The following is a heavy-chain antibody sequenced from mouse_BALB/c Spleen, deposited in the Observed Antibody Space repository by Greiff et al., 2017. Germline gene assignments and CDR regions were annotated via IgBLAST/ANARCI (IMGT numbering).Heavy chain of an antibody. V-gene: IGHV2-9*02. CDR1: GFSLTSYG. Sequence: VQRVESGPGLVAPSQSLSITCTVSGFSLTSYGVHWVRQPPGKGLEWLGVIWAGGSTNYNSALMSRLSISKDNSKSQVFLKMNSLQTDDTAMYYCARDGGYQVAYWGQGTLVTVSA. D-gene: IGHD2-2*01. CDR2: IWAGGST. CDR3: ARDGGYQVAY. J-gene: IGHJ3*01.